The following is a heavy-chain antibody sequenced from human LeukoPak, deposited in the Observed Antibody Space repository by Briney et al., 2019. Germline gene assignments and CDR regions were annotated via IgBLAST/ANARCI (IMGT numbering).Heavy chain of an antibody. CDR1: GFTFSTYV. CDR2: ISNSGGNT. D-gene: IGHD6-19*01. J-gene: IGHJ4*02. Sequence: GGSLRLSCAASGFTFSTYVMNWVRQAPGKGLEWVLGISNSGGNTYSAESVKGRFTISRDNSKNTLYVQMNSLRPEDTAVYYCVKEAGSGWSYFDYWGQGTLVTVSS. V-gene: IGHV3-23*01. CDR3: VKEAGSGWSYFDY.